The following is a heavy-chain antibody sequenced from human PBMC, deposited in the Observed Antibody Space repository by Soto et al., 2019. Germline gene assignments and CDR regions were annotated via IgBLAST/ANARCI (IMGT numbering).Heavy chain of an antibody. CDR2: INQSVNT. CDR3: ARPSYAFDWYYHYGMQV. D-gene: IGHD2-2*01. V-gene: IGHV4-34*01. J-gene: IGHJ6*02. CDR1: CGSFIGYY. Sequence: SDTLSLTCAVSCGSFIGYYWTWIRQIPGKGLEWIGEINQSVNTKYNPSLRSRVTMSVDTSRKQLSLLRGTVSATEMAVNYCARPSYAFDWYYHYGMQVWGQGTADTVSS.